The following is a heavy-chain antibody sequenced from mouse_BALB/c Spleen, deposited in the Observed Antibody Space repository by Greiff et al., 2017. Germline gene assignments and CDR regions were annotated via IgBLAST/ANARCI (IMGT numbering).Heavy chain of an antibody. CDR3: ARFYYGIAMDY. Sequence: QVQLQQSGAELAKPGASVKMSCKASGYTFTSYWMHWVKQRPGQGLEWIGYINPSTGYTEYNQKFKDKATLTADKSSSTAYMQLSSLTSEDSAVYYCARFYYGIAMDYWGQGTSVTVSS. D-gene: IGHD2-1*01. V-gene: IGHV1-7*01. CDR1: GYTFTSYW. CDR2: INPSTGYT. J-gene: IGHJ4*01.